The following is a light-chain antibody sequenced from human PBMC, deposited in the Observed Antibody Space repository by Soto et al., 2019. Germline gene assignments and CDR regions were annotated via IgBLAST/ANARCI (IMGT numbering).Light chain of an antibody. CDR2: WAS. V-gene: IGKV4-1*01. Sequence: DIVMTQSPDSLAVSLGERATINCKSSQSVLYSSNNKNYLAWYQQKPGQPPKLLIYWASTRESGVPDRFSGSGSGTDFTLTFSSLQAADVAIYYCQQYYSTPPSFGQGTKVEIK. CDR3: QQYYSTPPS. CDR1: QSVLYSSNNKNY. J-gene: IGKJ1*01.